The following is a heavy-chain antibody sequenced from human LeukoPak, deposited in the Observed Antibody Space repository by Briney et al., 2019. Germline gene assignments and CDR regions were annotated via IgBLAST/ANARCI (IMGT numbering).Heavy chain of an antibody. CDR2: INGSGGRI. CDR3: AKRDGSSNGWSEEHFDY. CDR1: GFTFSSYA. Sequence: PGGSLRLSCAASGFTFSSYAMSWVRQAPGKGLEWVSAINGSGGRIYYADSVKGRFTISRDNSKSTLYLQMNSLRAEDTSVYYCAKRDGSSNGWSEEHFDYWGQGTLVTVSS. J-gene: IGHJ4*02. V-gene: IGHV3-23*01. D-gene: IGHD6-19*01.